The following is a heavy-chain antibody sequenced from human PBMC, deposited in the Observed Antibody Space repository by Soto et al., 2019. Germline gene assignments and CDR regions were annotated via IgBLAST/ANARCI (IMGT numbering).Heavy chain of an antibody. CDR3: AKNYYFDN. CDR2: IGTGGDT. V-gene: IGHV3-23*01. J-gene: IGHJ4*02. Sequence: EVQLLESGGGLVQPGGSLTLSCAASGFTFSNYAMNWGRQAPGKGLEWVSSIGTGGDTNYADSVKGRFTISRENSRDTLYLQMNSLRAEDTALYYCAKNYYFDNWGQGTLVTVSS. CDR1: GFTFSNYA.